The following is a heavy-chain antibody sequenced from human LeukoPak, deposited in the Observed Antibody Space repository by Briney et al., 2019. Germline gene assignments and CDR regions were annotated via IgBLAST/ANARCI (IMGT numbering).Heavy chain of an antibody. Sequence: PGGSLRLSCAASGFTFSSYSMNWVRQAPGKGLEWVSYISSSSSTIYYADSVKGRFTISRGNAKNSLYLQMNSLRAEDTAVYYCARDGGYYPTYFDYWGQGTLVTVSS. D-gene: IGHD3-22*01. V-gene: IGHV3-48*04. CDR3: ARDGGYYPTYFDY. CDR2: ISSSSSTI. CDR1: GFTFSSYS. J-gene: IGHJ4*02.